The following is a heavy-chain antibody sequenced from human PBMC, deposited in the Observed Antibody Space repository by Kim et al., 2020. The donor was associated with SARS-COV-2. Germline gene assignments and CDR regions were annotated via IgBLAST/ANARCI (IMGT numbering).Heavy chain of an antibody. D-gene: IGHD3-16*01. CDR2: ISSDGGST. CDR1: GFTFSNYA. J-gene: IGHJ4*02. V-gene: IGHV3-64*05. CDR3: VTRDYYNPGSNDEGAPFDT. Sequence: GGSLRLSCSASGFTFSNYAMHWVRQAPGKGLEYVSAISSDGGSTYYADSVKGRFTISRDNTKNMLYVQMSSLRVEDTAIYYCVTRDYYNPGSNDEGAPFDTWGQGTLVTVSS.